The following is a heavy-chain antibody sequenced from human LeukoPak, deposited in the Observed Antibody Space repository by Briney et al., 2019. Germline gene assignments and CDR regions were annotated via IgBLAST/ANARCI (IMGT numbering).Heavy chain of an antibody. CDR1: GFTFSTCW. Sequence: GGSLRLSCAASGFTFSTCWMSWVRQAPGKGLEWMANIKQDGGEKYYVDSVQGRFTISRDNAKSSLYLQMNSLRAEDTAVYYCARHDYGDYVWENGFDPWGQGTLVTVSS. V-gene: IGHV3-7*01. CDR2: IKQDGGEK. CDR3: ARHDYGDYVWENGFDP. D-gene: IGHD4-17*01. J-gene: IGHJ5*02.